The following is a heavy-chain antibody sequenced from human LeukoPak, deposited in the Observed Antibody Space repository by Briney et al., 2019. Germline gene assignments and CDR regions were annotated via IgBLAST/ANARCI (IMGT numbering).Heavy chain of an antibody. Sequence: TGGSLRLSCAASGFTFSSYEMNWVRQAPGKGMEWVSYISSSGSTMYYADSVKGRFTISRDNAKNSLYLQMNSLRAEDTAVYYCARVVVTAILRYFDYWGQGTLVTVSS. CDR3: ARVVVTAILRYFDY. CDR1: GFTFSSYE. V-gene: IGHV3-48*03. CDR2: ISSSGSTM. D-gene: IGHD2-21*02. J-gene: IGHJ4*02.